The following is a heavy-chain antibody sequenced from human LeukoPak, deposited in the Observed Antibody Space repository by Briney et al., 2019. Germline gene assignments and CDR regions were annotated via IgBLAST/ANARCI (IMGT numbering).Heavy chain of an antibody. J-gene: IGHJ4*02. Sequence: GGSLRLSCAASGFTFSSYGMHWVRQAPGKGLEWVAVISYDGSNKYYADSVKGRFTISRDNSKNTLYLQMNSLRAEDTAVYYCAKDIYNWNDGGYWGQGTLVTVSS. V-gene: IGHV3-30*18. CDR3: AKDIYNWNDGGY. D-gene: IGHD1-20*01. CDR2: ISYDGSNK. CDR1: GFTFSSYG.